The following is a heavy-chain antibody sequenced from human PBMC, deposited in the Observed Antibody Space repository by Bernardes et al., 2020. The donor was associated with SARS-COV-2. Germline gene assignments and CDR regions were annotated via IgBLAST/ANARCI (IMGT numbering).Heavy chain of an antibody. D-gene: IGHD6-19*01. CDR1: GFDFGDYS. Sequence: GGSLRLSCAASGFDFGDYSMNWVRQAPGKGLEWISYISNSRNTIKYADSVRGRFTISRDNDKSLLYLQMNSLRDGDTALYYCVRTDYTSGVRLRRSYYFAHWGRGTLVTVSS. J-gene: IGHJ4*02. CDR2: ISNSRNTI. CDR3: VRTDYTSGVRLRRSYYFAH. V-gene: IGHV3-48*02.